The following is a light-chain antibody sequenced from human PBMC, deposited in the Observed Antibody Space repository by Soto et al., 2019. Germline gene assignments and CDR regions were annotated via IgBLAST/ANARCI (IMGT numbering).Light chain of an antibody. V-gene: IGLV2-14*01. Sequence: QSALTQPASVSGSPGQSITISCTGTSSDVGGYEYVSWYQQHPGKAPRLMIYKASNRPSGVSHRFSGSRSGNTASLTISGLQAEDEADYYCSSYTSGSTLYVFGTGTKVTVL. CDR3: SSYTSGSTLYV. CDR1: SSDVGGYEY. CDR2: KAS. J-gene: IGLJ1*01.